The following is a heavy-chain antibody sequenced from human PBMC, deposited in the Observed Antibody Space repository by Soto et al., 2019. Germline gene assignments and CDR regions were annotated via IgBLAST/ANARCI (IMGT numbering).Heavy chain of an antibody. Sequence: ASETLSLTCAVSGGSISSSNWWSWVRQPPGKGLEWIGEIYHSGSTNYNPSLKSRVTISVDKSKNQFSLKLSSVTAADTAVCYCARGGKPRPQPNNWFDPWGQGTLVTVSS. CDR3: ARGGKPRPQPNNWFDP. CDR2: IYHSGST. V-gene: IGHV4-4*02. CDR1: GGSISSSNW. J-gene: IGHJ5*02.